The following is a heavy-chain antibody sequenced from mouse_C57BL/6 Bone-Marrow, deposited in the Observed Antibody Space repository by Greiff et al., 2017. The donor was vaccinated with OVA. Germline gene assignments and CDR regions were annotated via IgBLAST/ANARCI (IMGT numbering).Heavy chain of an antibody. J-gene: IGHJ3*01. CDR1: GYAFSSSW. Sequence: QVQLQQSGPELVKPGASVKISCKASGYAFSSSWMNWVKQRPGKGLEWIGRIYPGDGDTNYNGKFKGKATLTADKSSSTAYLQLSSLTSEDSAVYFCDYDGYYVEVAYWGQGTLVTVSA. CDR2: IYPGDGDT. V-gene: IGHV1-82*01. D-gene: IGHD2-3*01. CDR3: DYDGYYVEVAY.